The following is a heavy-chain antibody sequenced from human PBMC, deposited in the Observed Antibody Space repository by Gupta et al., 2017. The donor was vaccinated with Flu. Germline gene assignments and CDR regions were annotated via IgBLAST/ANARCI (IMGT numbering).Heavy chain of an antibody. CDR1: GGSFSGYY. J-gene: IGHJ5*02. D-gene: IGHD2-2*01. CDR2: INHSGST. Sequence: QVQLQQWGAGLLKPSETLSLTCAVYGGSFSGYYWSWIRQPPGKGLEWIGEINHSGSTNYKPSLKSRVTISVDTSKNQFSLKLSSVTAADTAVYYCARVGIVVVPAASRVNWFDPWGQGTLVTVSS. V-gene: IGHV4-34*01. CDR3: ARVGIVVVPAASRVNWFDP.